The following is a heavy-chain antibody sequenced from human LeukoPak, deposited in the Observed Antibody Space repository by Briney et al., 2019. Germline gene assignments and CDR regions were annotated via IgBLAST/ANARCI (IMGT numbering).Heavy chain of an antibody. CDR1: GFIFSSYW. D-gene: IGHD5-18*01. J-gene: IGHJ4*02. Sequence: GGSLRLSCAASGFIFSSYWMSWVRQAPGKGLEWVSAISGSGGSTYYADSVKGRFTISRDNSKNTLYLQMNSLRAEDTAVYYCAKDYGYSYGFDYWGQGTLVTVSS. CDR2: ISGSGGST. CDR3: AKDYGYSYGFDY. V-gene: IGHV3-23*01.